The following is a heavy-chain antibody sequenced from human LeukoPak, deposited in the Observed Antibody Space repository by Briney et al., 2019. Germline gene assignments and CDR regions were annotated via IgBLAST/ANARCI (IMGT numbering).Heavy chain of an antibody. D-gene: IGHD3-22*01. CDR1: GYTISSCV. CDR2: ISAYNGNT. CDR3: ARDLADYYDSSAYYYPPGYFDY. J-gene: IGHJ4*02. Sequence: GASVKVSCKASGYTISSCVISWVRQAPGQGLEWMGWISAYNGNTNYAQKLQGRVTMTTDTSTSTAYMELRRLRSDDTAVYYCARDLADYYDSSAYYYPPGYFDYWGQGTLVTVSS. V-gene: IGHV1-18*01.